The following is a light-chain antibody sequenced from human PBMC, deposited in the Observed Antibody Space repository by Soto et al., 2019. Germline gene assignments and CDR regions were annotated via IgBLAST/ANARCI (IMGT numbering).Light chain of an antibody. V-gene: IGKV1-39*01. Sequence: DNQMTQSPSSLSASVGDRVTITCRASQSISSYLNWYQQKPGKAPKLLIYAASSLQSGVPSRFSGSGSGTDFTLTISSLQPEDFATYYCQQSYSTPYTLGQGTKLEIK. CDR3: QQSYSTPYT. CDR2: AAS. CDR1: QSISSY. J-gene: IGKJ2*01.